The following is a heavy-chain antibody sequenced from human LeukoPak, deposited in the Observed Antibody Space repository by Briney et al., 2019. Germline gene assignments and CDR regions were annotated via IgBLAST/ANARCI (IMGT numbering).Heavy chain of an antibody. Sequence: GGSLRLSCAASGVTFSSYGMHWVRQPPGKGLEWVAVISYDGSNKYYADSVKGRFTISRDDSKNTLYLQMNSLRVEDTAVYYCAKDGRGALDYWGQGTLVTVSS. CDR2: ISYDGSNK. D-gene: IGHD1-1*01. CDR1: GVTFSSYG. CDR3: AKDGRGALDY. J-gene: IGHJ4*02. V-gene: IGHV3-30*18.